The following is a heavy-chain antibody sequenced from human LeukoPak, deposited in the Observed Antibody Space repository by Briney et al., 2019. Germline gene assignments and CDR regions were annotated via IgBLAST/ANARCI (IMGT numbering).Heavy chain of an antibody. Sequence: GASVKVSCKASGYGFTNYALNWVRQAPGQGLEGLGWIHTSTGNPTYAQGFTGRFVFSLDTSVSTAYLQISSLKAEDTAVYYCARTRGSFPPGFDIWGQGTMVAVSS. J-gene: IGHJ3*02. CDR3: ARTRGSFPPGFDI. V-gene: IGHV7-4-1*02. CDR2: IHTSTGNP. D-gene: IGHD1-26*01. CDR1: GYGFTNYA.